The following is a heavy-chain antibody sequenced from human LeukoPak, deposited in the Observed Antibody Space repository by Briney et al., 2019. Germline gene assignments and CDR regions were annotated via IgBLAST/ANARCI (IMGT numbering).Heavy chain of an antibody. CDR3: ARGAMVYAFDI. J-gene: IGHJ3*02. V-gene: IGHV1-2*02. D-gene: IGHD5-18*01. Sequence: GASVKVSCKASGYTFTSYGISWVRQAPGQGLEWMGWINPNSGGTNYAQKFQGRVTMTRDTSISTAYMELSRLRSDDTAVYYCARGAMVYAFDIWGQGTMVTVSS. CDR2: INPNSGGT. CDR1: GYTFTSYG.